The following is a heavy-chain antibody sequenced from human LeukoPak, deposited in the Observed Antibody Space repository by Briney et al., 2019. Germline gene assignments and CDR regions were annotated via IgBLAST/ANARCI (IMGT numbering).Heavy chain of an antibody. J-gene: IGHJ5*02. CDR2: ISNDGGGT. D-gene: IGHD3-22*01. CDR3: AKGSSGYFADL. Sequence: GGSLRLSCAASGFIFNNYGLIWVRQAPGKGLEWVSAISNDGGGTQYADFVEGRFTISRDNSKNTLFLQMSSLRAEDTALHYRAKGSSGYFADLWGQGTLVTVSS. V-gene: IGHV3-23*01. CDR1: GFIFNNYG.